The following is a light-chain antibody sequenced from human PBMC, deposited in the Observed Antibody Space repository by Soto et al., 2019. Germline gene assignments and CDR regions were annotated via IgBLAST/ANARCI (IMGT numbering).Light chain of an antibody. Sequence: QAVVTQPASVSGSPGQSITISCTGTSSDVGSYNLVSWYQQHPGKAPKLMIYEGSKRPSGVSNRFSGSKSGNTASLTISGLQAEDEADYYCCSYAGSSTEVFGGGTKVTVL. J-gene: IGLJ2*01. CDR2: EGS. CDR1: SSDVGSYNL. CDR3: CSYAGSSTEV. V-gene: IGLV2-23*01.